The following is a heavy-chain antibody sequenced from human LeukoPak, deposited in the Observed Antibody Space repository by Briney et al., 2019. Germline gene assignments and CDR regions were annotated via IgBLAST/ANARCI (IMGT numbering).Heavy chain of an antibody. CDR3: ARDSMGAYSDSSSYPH. J-gene: IGHJ4*02. CDR2: IYYDGNT. Sequence: PSETLSLTCTVSGGSISGNSYYWGWIRQPPGKGLEWIGSIYYDGNTYYNPSLKSRVTISVDTSKNQFSLKLSSVTAADTAVYYCARDSMGAYSDSSSYPHWGQGTLVTVSS. V-gene: IGHV4-39*07. CDR1: GGSISGNSYY. D-gene: IGHD3-22*01.